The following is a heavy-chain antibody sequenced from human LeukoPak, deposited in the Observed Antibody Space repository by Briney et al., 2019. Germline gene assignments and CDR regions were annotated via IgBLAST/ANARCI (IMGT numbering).Heavy chain of an antibody. J-gene: IGHJ3*02. V-gene: IGHV1-8*01. CDR1: GYTFTSYD. CDR3: ARGPGIGYWAEEATAFDI. Sequence: ASVKVSCKASGYTFTSYDINWVRQATGQGLEWMGWMNPNSGNTGYGQKFQGRVTMTRNTSISTAYMELSSLRSEDTAVYYCARGPGIGYWAEEATAFDIWGQGTMVTVSS. D-gene: IGHD2-15*01. CDR2: MNPNSGNT.